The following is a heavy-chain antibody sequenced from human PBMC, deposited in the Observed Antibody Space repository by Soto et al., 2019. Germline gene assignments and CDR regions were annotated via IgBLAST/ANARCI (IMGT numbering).Heavy chain of an antibody. CDR3: AKQFSGWSYYFDY. V-gene: IGHV3-30-3*02. D-gene: IGHD6-19*01. Sequence: QVQLVESGGGVVQPGRSLRLSCAASGFTFGTNAMHWVRQAPGKGLEWVAVISYDGSTRYYADSMKGRFTISRDNSKNTLYLQMSNLRAEDMAVYYCAKQFSGWSYYFDYWGQGTLVTVSS. J-gene: IGHJ4*02. CDR1: GFTFGTNA. CDR2: ISYDGSTR.